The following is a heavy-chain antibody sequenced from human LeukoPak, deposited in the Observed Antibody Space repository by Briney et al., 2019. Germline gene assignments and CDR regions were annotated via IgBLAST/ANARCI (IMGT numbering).Heavy chain of an antibody. Sequence: GGSLRLSCAASGFTFDAYAMHWVRQAPGKGLEWASGISWNGGGMGYAVSVKGRFTISRDNAKNSLYLQMNSLRDEDTALYYCTRDFDFSSAIWGQGTLVTVSS. CDR2: ISWNGGGM. D-gene: IGHD3-3*01. J-gene: IGHJ4*02. CDR1: GFTFDAYA. V-gene: IGHV3-9*01. CDR3: TRDFDFSSAI.